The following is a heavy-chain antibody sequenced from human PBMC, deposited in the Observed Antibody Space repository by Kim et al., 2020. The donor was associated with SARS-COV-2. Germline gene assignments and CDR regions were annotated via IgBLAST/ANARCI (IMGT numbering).Heavy chain of an antibody. Sequence: GGSLRLSCAASGFTFDDYAMHWVRQAPGKGLEWVSGISCSSGSIGYADSVKGRFTISRDNAKNSLYLQMNRLRAEDTALYYCAKDRNYYDSNGGAFDIWGQGTMVTVSS. V-gene: IGHV3-9*01. J-gene: IGHJ3*02. CDR2: ISCSSGSI. CDR3: AKDRNYYDSNGGAFDI. D-gene: IGHD3-22*01. CDR1: GFTFDDYA.